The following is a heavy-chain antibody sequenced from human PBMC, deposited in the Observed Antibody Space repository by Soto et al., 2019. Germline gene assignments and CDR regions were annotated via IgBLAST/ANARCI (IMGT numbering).Heavy chain of an antibody. J-gene: IGHJ5*02. CDR2: FDPDEAET. D-gene: IGHD4-17*01. CDR1: GYTLNEVA. Sequence: ASVKVSFKVSGYTLNEVAMHWVRQAPGKGLEWLGGFDPDEAETIYAQHFQGRVTMTEDTSTDTVYMELSSLRSEDTALYFCTTYHGDYNFDHWGQATLVTVSS. CDR3: TTYHGDYNFDH. V-gene: IGHV1-24*01.